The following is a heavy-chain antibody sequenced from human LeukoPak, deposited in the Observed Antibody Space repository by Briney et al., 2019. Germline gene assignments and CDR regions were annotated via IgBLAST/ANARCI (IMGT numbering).Heavy chain of an antibody. CDR3: SLPNTDSSAQGL. J-gene: IGHJ4*02. D-gene: IGHD3-22*01. CDR2: IRSKANNYAT. V-gene: IGHV3-73*01. Sequence: PGGSLRLSCAASGFTFSSYEMNWVRQAPGKGLEWVGRIRSKANNYATVYGVSVKGRFTISRDDSKNTAYLQMNSLKTEDTAVYYCSLPNTDSSAQGLWGQGAMVTVSS. CDR1: GFTFSSYE.